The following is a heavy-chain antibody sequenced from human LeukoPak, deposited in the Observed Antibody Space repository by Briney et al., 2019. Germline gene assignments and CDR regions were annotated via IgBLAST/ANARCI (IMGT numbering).Heavy chain of an antibody. CDR1: GGSISSGGYY. CDR2: IYYSGST. Sequence: PSQTLSLTCTVSGGSISSGGYYWSWIRRHPGKGLEWIGYIYYSGSTYYNPSLRSRVTISVDTSKNQFSLKLSSVTAADTAVYYCARSIGRDYFDYWGQGTLVTVSS. J-gene: IGHJ4*02. CDR3: ARSIGRDYFDY. D-gene: IGHD2-21*01. V-gene: IGHV4-31*03.